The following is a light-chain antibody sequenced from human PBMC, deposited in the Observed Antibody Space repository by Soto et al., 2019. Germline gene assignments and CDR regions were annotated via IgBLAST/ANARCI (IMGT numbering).Light chain of an antibody. CDR2: GAS. CDR1: QSVSSSS. Sequence: ENVLTQSPGTLSLSTGERATLSCRASQSVSSSSLAWYQQKPGQAPRLLIYGASSRATGIPDRFSGSGSGTDFTLTISRLEPEDFAVYHCQQYGDSPLTSGGGTMA. J-gene: IGKJ4*01. V-gene: IGKV3-20*01. CDR3: QQYGDSPLT.